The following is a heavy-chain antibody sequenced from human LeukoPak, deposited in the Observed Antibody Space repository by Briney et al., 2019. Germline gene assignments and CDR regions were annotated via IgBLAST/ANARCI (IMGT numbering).Heavy chain of an antibody. J-gene: IGHJ6*03. CDR1: GFTLSNYS. D-gene: IGHD4-11*01. Sequence: AGGSLRLPCAVSGFTLSNYSMNWVRQAPGKGLEWISYISGSGFTIHYADSVKGRFTISRDNAKNSLYLQMNSLRAEDTAVYYCARGVPKTSYYYYYMDVWGKGTTVTVSS. V-gene: IGHV3-48*01. CDR3: ARGVPKTSYYYYYMDV. CDR2: ISGSGFTI.